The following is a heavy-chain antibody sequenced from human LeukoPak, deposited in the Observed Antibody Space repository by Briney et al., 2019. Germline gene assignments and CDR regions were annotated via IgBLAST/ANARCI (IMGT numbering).Heavy chain of an antibody. CDR1: GFTFSSYA. D-gene: IGHD3-10*01. CDR2: ISYDGSNK. J-gene: IGHJ6*02. Sequence: GGSLRLSCAASGFTFSSYAMHWVRQAPGKGLEWVAVISYDGSNKYYADSVKGRFTISRDNSKNTLYLQMNSLRAEDTAVYYCARDRASSRGVIGDMDVWGQGTTVTVSS. V-gene: IGHV3-30*04. CDR3: ARDRASSRGVIGDMDV.